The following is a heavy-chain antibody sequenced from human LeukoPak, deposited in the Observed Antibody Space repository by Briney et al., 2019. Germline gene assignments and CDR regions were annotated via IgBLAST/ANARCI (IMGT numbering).Heavy chain of an antibody. CDR3: ARTYSSSWYLDY. CDR1: GVSISGSY. V-gene: IGHV4-59*01. D-gene: IGHD6-13*01. CDR2: IYYSGST. Sequence: SETLSLTCTVSGVSISGSYWSWIRQPAGKGLEWIGYIYYSGSTNYNPSLKSRVTISVDTSKNQFSLKLSSVTAADTAVYYCARTYSSSWYLDYWGQGTLVAVSS. J-gene: IGHJ4*02.